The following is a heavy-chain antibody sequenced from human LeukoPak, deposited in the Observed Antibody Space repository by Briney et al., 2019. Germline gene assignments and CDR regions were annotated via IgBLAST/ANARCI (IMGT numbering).Heavy chain of an antibody. D-gene: IGHD3-10*01. Sequence: SVKVSCKASGGTFSSYTITWVRQAPGQGLEWMGGIIPIFGSANYAQKFQGRVTITADESTSTAYMELGSLRSEDTAVYYCATATMVRDVHFDYWGQGTLVTVSS. CDR1: GGTFSSYT. V-gene: IGHV1-69*13. CDR3: ATATMVRDVHFDY. CDR2: IIPIFGSA. J-gene: IGHJ4*02.